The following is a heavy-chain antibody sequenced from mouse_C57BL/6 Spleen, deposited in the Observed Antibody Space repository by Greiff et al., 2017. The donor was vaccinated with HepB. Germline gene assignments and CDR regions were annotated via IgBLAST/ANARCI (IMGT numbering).Heavy chain of an antibody. V-gene: IGHV5-4*01. CDR1: GFTFSSYA. CDR2: ISDGGSYT. J-gene: IGHJ3*01. CDR3: ARDSYYDYGSWFAY. D-gene: IGHD2-4*01. Sequence: EVNVVESGGGLVKPGGSLKLSCAASGFTFSSYAMSWVRQTPEKRLEWVATISDGGSYTYYPDNVKGRFTISRDNAKNNLYLQMSHLKSEDTAMYYCARDSYYDYGSWFAYWGQGTLVTVSA.